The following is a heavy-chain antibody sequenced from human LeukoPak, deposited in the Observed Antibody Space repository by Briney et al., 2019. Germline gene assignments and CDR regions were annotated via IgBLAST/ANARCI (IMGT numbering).Heavy chain of an antibody. J-gene: IGHJ3*02. V-gene: IGHV3-23*01. Sequence: QSGGSLRLSCAASGFTFSSYAMSWVRQAPGKGLEWVSAISGSGGSTYYADSVKGRFTISRDNAKNSLYLQMNSLRAEDTALYHCARMSYYYGSGSPSSAFDIWGQGTMVTVSS. CDR3: ARMSYYYGSGSPSSAFDI. CDR1: GFTFSSYA. D-gene: IGHD3-10*01. CDR2: ISGSGGST.